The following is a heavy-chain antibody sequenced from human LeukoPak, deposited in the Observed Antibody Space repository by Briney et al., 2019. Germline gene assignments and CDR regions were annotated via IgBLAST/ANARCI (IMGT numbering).Heavy chain of an antibody. D-gene: IGHD1-26*01. CDR1: GFTFSSYG. CDR3: ARDLNGSLMN. Sequence: QPGRSLRLSCAASGFTFSSYGMHWVRQAPGKGLEWVTAISGSGGSTYYADSVKGRFTISRDNSKNTLYLQMNSLRAEDTAVYYCARDLNGSLMNWGQGTLVTVSS. CDR2: ISGSGGST. V-gene: IGHV3-23*01. J-gene: IGHJ4*02.